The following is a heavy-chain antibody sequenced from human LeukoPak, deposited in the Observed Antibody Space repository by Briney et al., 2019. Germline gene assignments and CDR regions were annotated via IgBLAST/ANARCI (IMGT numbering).Heavy chain of an antibody. Sequence: ASVKVSCKASGGTFSSYAISWVRQAPGQGLEWIGRIIPILGIANYAQKFQGRVTITADKSTSTAYMELSSLRSEDTAVYYCAREEYYYDSSGYYPHYYFDYWGQGTLVTVSS. CDR2: IIPILGIA. D-gene: IGHD3-22*01. CDR3: AREEYYYDSSGYYPHYYFDY. CDR1: GGTFSSYA. V-gene: IGHV1-69*04. J-gene: IGHJ4*02.